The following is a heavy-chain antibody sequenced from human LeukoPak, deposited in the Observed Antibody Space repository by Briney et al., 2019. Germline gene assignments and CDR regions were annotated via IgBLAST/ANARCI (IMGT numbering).Heavy chain of an antibody. CDR3: ARDPKQQLASFDY. D-gene: IGHD6-13*01. CDR2: ISSSSSYI. Sequence: NPGGSLRLSCAASGFTFSSYSMNWVRQAPGKGLEWVSSISSSSSYIYYADSVKGRFTISRDNAKNSLYLQMNSLRAEDTAVYYCARDPKQQLASFDYWGQGTLVTVSS. V-gene: IGHV3-21*01. CDR1: GFTFSSYS. J-gene: IGHJ4*02.